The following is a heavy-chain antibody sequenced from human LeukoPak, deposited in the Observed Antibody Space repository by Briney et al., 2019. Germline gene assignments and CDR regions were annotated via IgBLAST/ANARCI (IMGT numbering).Heavy chain of an antibody. D-gene: IGHD1-26*01. V-gene: IGHV4-39*01. CDR1: GASISGGTYY. CDR3: ARRGGSGRAFDY. J-gene: IGHJ4*02. CDR2: IYYTGST. Sequence: SETLSLTCSVSGASISGGTYYWGWLRQPPGKGLEWIGSIYYTGSTYDNPSLKSRVTISVDTSKNQFSLNLSSVTAADTAVYYCARRGGSGRAFDYWGQGTLVTVSS.